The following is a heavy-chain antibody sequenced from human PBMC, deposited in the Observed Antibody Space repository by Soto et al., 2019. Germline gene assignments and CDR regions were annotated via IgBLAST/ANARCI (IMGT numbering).Heavy chain of an antibody. J-gene: IGHJ4*02. V-gene: IGHV3-30*18. CDR2: ISYDGINK. CDR3: AKDQGSYDIKELDY. Sequence: VISYDGINKYYADSVKGRFTISRDNSKNTLYLQMNSLRAEDTSVYYCAKDQGSYDIKELDYWGQGTLVTVSS. D-gene: IGHD5-18*01.